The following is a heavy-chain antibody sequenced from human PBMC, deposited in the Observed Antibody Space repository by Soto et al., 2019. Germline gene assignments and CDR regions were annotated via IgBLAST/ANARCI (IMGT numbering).Heavy chain of an antibody. Sequence: EVQLLESGGGLVQPGGSLRLSCAASGFTFSSYAMSWVRQAPGKGLEWVSAISGSGGSTYYADSMKGRFSITRDNSKNTMYLQMNSLRAEDTAVYYCAKDTTVTTYWFDPWGQGTLVTVSS. CDR3: AKDTTVTTYWFDP. D-gene: IGHD4-17*01. V-gene: IGHV3-23*01. CDR2: ISGSGGST. J-gene: IGHJ5*02. CDR1: GFTFSSYA.